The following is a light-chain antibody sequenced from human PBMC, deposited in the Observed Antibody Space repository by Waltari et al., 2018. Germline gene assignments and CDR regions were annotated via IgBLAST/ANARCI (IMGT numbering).Light chain of an antibody. CDR2: GAS. J-gene: IGKJ2*01. V-gene: IGKV4-1*01. CDR1: RRSLYSSITKNY. Sequence: VVTKPPDSMAVSLGVGAATHSSSSRRSLYSSITKNYLAWYQQKPGQPPRLLIYGASTRESGIPDRFSGSGSGTDFTLTISRLQAQDVAVYYCQQYYSTPYTFGHGTKVEIK. CDR3: QQYYSTPYT.